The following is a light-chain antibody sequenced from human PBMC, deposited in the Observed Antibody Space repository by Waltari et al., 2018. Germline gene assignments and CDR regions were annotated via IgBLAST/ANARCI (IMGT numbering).Light chain of an antibody. Sequence: DIVLTQSPGALSLSPGERASQSVGRSLAWYQQKPGQAPRLLIYDTSSRATGTPGRFSGSGSGTDFSLAISSLEPEDFAVYFCQHYVNLPVTLGQGTKVEI. CDR3: QHYVNLPVT. J-gene: IGKJ1*01. CDR2: DTS. CDR1: QSVGRS. V-gene: IGKV3-20*01.